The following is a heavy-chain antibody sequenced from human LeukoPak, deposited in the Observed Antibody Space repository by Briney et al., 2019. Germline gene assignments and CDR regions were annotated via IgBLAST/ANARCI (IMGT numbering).Heavy chain of an antibody. CDR2: IIPIFGTA. J-gene: IGHJ3*02. Sequence: SVKVSCKASGGTFSSYAISWLRQAPGQGLEWMGGIIPIFGTANYAQKFQGRVTITADESTSTAYMELSSLRSEDTAVYYCARDRFPPGVSAFDIWGQGTMVTVSS. D-gene: IGHD2-21*01. V-gene: IGHV1-69*13. CDR3: ARDRFPPGVSAFDI. CDR1: GGTFSSYA.